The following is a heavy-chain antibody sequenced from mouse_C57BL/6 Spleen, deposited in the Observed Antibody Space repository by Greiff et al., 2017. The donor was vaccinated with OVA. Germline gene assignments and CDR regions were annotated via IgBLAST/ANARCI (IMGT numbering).Heavy chain of an antibody. Sequence: EVKLMESEGGLVQPGSSMKLSCTASGFTFSDYYMAWVRQVPEKGLEWVAHINYDGSSTYYLDSLKSRFIISRDNAKNILYLQMSSLKSEDTATYYCAREGTLYWYFDVWGTGTTVTVSS. CDR1: GFTFSDYY. CDR3: AREGTLYWYFDV. J-gene: IGHJ1*03. CDR2: INYDGSST. V-gene: IGHV5-16*01.